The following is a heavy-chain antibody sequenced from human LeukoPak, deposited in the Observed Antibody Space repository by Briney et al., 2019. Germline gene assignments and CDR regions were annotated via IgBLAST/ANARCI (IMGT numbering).Heavy chain of an antibody. V-gene: IGHV1-24*01. Sequence: ASVKVSCKVSGYTLTELSMHWVRQAPGKGLEWMGGFDPEDGETIYAQKFQGRVTMTEDTSTDTAYMELSSLRSEDTAAYYCARALLRYCSGTSCYWFDPWGQGTLVTVSS. CDR1: GYTLTELS. CDR3: ARALLRYCSGTSCYWFDP. CDR2: FDPEDGET. D-gene: IGHD2-2*01. J-gene: IGHJ5*02.